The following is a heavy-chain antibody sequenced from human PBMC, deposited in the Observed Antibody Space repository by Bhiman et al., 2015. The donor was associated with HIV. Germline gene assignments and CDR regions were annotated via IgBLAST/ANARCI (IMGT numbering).Heavy chain of an antibody. Sequence: QVQLVESGGGVVQPGRSLRLSCAASGFTFSTYAMHWVRQAPGEGLEWVAVISNDGTNKYYADSVKGRFTISRDNSKSTLYLQMNSLRAEDTAVYYCARDYYGSGSYYYYYGMDVWGQGTTVTVSS. D-gene: IGHD3-10*01. CDR1: GFTFSTYA. V-gene: IGHV3-30-3*01. CDR3: ARDYYGSGSYYYYYGMDV. J-gene: IGHJ6*02. CDR2: ISNDGTNK.